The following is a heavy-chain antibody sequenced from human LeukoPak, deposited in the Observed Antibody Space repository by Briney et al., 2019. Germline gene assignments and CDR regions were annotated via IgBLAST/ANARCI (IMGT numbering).Heavy chain of an antibody. CDR2: TNWNGDST. Sequence: PGGSLRLSCAASGFTFDDYGMSWVRQAPGKGLEWVSGTNWNGDSTGYADSMKGRFTISRDNAKNSLYLQMNSLRAEDTALYYCARGDCSSTSCYTFLDYWGQGTLVTVSS. CDR3: ARGDCSSTSCYTFLDY. V-gene: IGHV3-20*04. D-gene: IGHD2-2*02. CDR1: GFTFDDYG. J-gene: IGHJ4*02.